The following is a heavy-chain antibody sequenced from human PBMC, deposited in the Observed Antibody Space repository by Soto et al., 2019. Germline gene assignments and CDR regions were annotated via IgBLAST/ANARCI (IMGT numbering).Heavy chain of an antibody. Sequence: QVQLVQSGAEMKKPGSSVKVSCQSSGGTFNTYAMNWVRQAPGQGPEWMGDISPMVGAANYAPKFQGRVTITAAESTGTSYMQLSSLTSEDTALYFCAREVQVHTPAFVYWGQGTLVTVSS. D-gene: IGHD3-10*01. CDR3: AREVQVHTPAFVY. V-gene: IGHV1-69*19. J-gene: IGHJ4*02. CDR2: ISPMVGAA. CDR1: GGTFNTYA.